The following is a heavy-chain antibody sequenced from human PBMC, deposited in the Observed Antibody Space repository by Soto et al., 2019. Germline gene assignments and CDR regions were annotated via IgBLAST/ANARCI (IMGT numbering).Heavy chain of an antibody. CDR3: ARRGYNWNDNWFDP. Sequence: PGESLKISCKGSGYGFTNYWIGWVRQMPGKGLEWMGIIYPGDSDTRYSPSFQGQVTISADKSSSTAYLQWSSLKASDTAMYYCARRGYNWNDNWFDPWGQGTLVTVSS. V-gene: IGHV5-51*01. D-gene: IGHD1-20*01. CDR2: IYPGDSDT. J-gene: IGHJ5*02. CDR1: GYGFTNYW.